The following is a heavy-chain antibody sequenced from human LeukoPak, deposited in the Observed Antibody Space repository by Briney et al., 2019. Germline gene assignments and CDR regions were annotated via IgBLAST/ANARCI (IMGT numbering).Heavy chain of an antibody. CDR1: GFTFSSYA. CDR3: ANFPKVSYYGSGSYYFDY. V-gene: IGHV3-23*01. J-gene: IGHJ4*02. D-gene: IGHD3-10*01. Sequence: GGSLRLSCAASGFTFSSYAMSWVRQAPGKGLEWVSAISGSGGGTYYADSVKGRFTISRDNSKNTLYLQMNSLRAEDTAVYYCANFPKVSYYGSGSYYFDYWGQGTLVTVSS. CDR2: ISGSGGGT.